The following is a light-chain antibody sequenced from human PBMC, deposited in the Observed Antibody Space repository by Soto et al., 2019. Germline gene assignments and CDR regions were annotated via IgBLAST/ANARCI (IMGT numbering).Light chain of an antibody. CDR1: QSISSW. CDR3: QQSYSTPIT. V-gene: IGKV1-39*01. CDR2: AAS. J-gene: IGKJ4*01. Sequence: DIQMTQSPSTLSASVGDRVTITCRASQSISSWLSWYQQKPGKAPKLLIYAASSRETGIPYRFSGSGSGTDFTLTINSLQPEDFALYYCQQSYSTPITFG.